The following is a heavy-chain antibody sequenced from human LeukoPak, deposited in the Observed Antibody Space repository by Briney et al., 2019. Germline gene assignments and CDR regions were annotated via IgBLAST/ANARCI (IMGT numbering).Heavy chain of an antibody. J-gene: IGHJ4*02. CDR1: GYTFTSYG. CDR3: ARDLSFYSWNDPHFDY. V-gene: IGHV1-18*01. D-gene: IGHD1-20*01. CDR2: ISAYNGNT. Sequence: ASVKVSCKASGYTFTSYGISWVRQAPGQGLEWMGWISAYNGNTNYAQKLQGRVTMTTDTSTSTAYMELRSLRSDDTAVYYCARDLSFYSWNDPHFDYWGQGTLVTVSS.